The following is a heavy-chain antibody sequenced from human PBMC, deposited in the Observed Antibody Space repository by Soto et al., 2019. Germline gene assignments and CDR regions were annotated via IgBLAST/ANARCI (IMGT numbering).Heavy chain of an antibody. CDR1: GFTFSSYA. D-gene: IGHD5-18*01. CDR2: ISYDGSNK. CDR3: ARTQRYSYGPGGY. J-gene: IGHJ4*02. V-gene: IGHV3-30-3*01. Sequence: QVQLVESGGGVVQPGRSLRLSCAASGFTFSSYAMHWVRQAPGKGLEWVAVISYDGSNKYYADSVKGRFTISRDNSKNKQYLQMNSLGGEETAVYYCARTQRYSYGPGGYWGQGTLVTGS.